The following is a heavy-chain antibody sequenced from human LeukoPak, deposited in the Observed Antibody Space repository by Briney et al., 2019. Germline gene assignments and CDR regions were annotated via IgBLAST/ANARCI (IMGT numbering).Heavy chain of an antibody. D-gene: IGHD2-2*01. Sequence: PGGSLRLSCAASGFTFSSYWMSWVRQAPGKGLEWVANIKQDGSEKYYVDSVKGRFTISRDNAKNSLYLQMNSLRAEDTAVYYCARESPYCSSTSCYYYFDYWGQGTLVTVSS. V-gene: IGHV3-7*01. CDR3: ARESPYCSSTSCYYYFDY. CDR1: GFTFSSYW. CDR2: IKQDGSEK. J-gene: IGHJ4*02.